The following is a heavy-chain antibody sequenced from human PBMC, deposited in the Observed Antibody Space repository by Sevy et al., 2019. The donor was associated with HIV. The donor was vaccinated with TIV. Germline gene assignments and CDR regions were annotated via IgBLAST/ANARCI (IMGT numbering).Heavy chain of an antibody. V-gene: IGHV3-30-3*01. Sequence: GGSLRLSCAASGFTFSSYAMHWVCQAPGKGLEWMAVISYDGSNKYYADSVKGRFTISRDNSKNTLYLQMNSLRAEDTAVYYCARDLRYCSGGCCYYYYYYGMDVWGQGTTVTVSS. CDR1: GFTFSSYA. CDR3: ARDLRYCSGGCCYYYYYYGMDV. J-gene: IGHJ6*02. D-gene: IGHD2-15*01. CDR2: ISYDGSNK.